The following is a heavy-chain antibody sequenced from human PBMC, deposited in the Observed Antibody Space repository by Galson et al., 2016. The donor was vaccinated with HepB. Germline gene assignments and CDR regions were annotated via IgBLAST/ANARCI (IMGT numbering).Heavy chain of an antibody. J-gene: IGHJ5*02. CDR2: XNAGNGXT. CDR1: GXXFTXXX. CDR3: AXGIXVEPSANWFVP. D-gene: IGHD3-16*01. V-gene: IGHV1-3*01. Sequence: SVXXSCKASGXXFTXXXMHXXXQVXXQRLXXMGXXNAGNGXTKYSQXFQGRVTITRDTSASTAYMELTSLTSEDTAVEYCAXGIXVEPSANWFVPWGQGXXVT.